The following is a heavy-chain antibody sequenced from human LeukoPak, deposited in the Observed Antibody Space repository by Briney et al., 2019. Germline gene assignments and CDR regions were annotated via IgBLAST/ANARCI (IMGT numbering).Heavy chain of an antibody. J-gene: IGHJ4*02. Sequence: GGSLRLSCAASGFTFNSYAMHWVRQAPGKGLEWVAVISYDGSNKYYADSVKGRFTISRDNSKNTLYLQMNSLRAEDTAVYYCARANLYAPVGIAGEIGYWGQGTLVTVSS. D-gene: IGHD1-26*01. CDR2: ISYDGSNK. V-gene: IGHV3-30*04. CDR3: ARANLYAPVGIAGEIGY. CDR1: GFTFNSYA.